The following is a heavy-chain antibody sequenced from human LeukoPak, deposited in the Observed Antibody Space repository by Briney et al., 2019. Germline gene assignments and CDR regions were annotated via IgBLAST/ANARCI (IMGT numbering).Heavy chain of an antibody. Sequence: SETLSLTCTVSGDSISSSSYYWGWIRQPPGKGLEWIGSIPYSGSTYYNPSLKSRVTITVDTSKNQFSLKLSSVTAADTAVYYCARCKDYYVSGSYYKTFDYWGQGTLVTVSS. CDR3: ARCKDYYVSGSYYKTFDY. J-gene: IGHJ4*02. D-gene: IGHD3-10*01. V-gene: IGHV4-39*07. CDR1: GDSISSSSYY. CDR2: IPYSGST.